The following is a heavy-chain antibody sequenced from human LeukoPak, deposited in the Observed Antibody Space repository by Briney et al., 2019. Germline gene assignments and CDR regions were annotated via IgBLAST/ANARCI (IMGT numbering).Heavy chain of an antibody. Sequence: GGSLRLSCAASGFTFSSYSMNWVRQAPGKGLEWVSYISSSSSTIYYADSVKGRFTISRDNAKNSLYLQMNSLRDEDTAVYYCARDQGRLPPDIPEPFDYWGQGTLVTVSS. D-gene: IGHD1-14*01. CDR1: GFTFSSYS. CDR2: ISSSSSTI. V-gene: IGHV3-48*02. J-gene: IGHJ4*02. CDR3: ARDQGRLPPDIPEPFDY.